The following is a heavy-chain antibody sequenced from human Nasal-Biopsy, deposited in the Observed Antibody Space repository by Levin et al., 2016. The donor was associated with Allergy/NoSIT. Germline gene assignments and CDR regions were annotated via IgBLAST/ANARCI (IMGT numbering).Heavy chain of an antibody. J-gene: IGHJ4*02. V-gene: IGHV3-30*15. D-gene: IGHD1-20*01. CDR3: ARIQEFDIMGAITY. Sequence: DSVKGRFTISRDNSKNTLNLQMSSLRVEDTAVYYCARIQEFDIMGAITYWGQGTLVTVSS.